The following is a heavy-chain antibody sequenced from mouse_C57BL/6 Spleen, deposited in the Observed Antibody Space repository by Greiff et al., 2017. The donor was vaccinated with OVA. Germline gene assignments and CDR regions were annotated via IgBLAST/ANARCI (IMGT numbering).Heavy chain of an antibody. CDR2: ISSGSSTI. CDR1: GFTFSDYG. V-gene: IGHV5-17*01. CDR3: AREQESFYAMDY. Sequence: EVQVVESGGGLVKPGGSLKLSCAASGFTFSDYGMHWVRQAPEKGLEWVAYISSGSSTIYYADTVKGRYTISRDNAKNTLFLQMTSLRSEDTAMYYCAREQESFYAMDYWGQGTSVTVSS. J-gene: IGHJ4*01.